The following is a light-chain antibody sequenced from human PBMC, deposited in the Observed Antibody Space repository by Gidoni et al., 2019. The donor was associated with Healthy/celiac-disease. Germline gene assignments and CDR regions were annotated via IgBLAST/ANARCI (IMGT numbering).Light chain of an antibody. CDR3: QQSYSTPPT. CDR1: QSSSSY. Sequence: DIQLTQSPSSLSSSVGDRVTSTCRASQSSSSYLNWYQQKPGKAPKLLIYAASSLQSGVPSRFSGSVSGTDFTLTISSLQPEDFATYFCQQSYSTPPTFGQGTKVEIK. J-gene: IGKJ1*01. V-gene: IGKV1-39*01. CDR2: AAS.